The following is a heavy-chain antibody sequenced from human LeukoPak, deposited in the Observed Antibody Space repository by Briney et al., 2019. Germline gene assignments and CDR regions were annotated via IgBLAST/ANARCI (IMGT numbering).Heavy chain of an antibody. V-gene: IGHV1-46*01. D-gene: IGHD2-21*01. Sequence: ASVKVSCKASGYTFTGYYMHWVRQAPGQGLEWMGIINPSGGSTTYAQMFQGRVTMARDTSTRTVYMELSSLRSEDTAAYYCAREGEVIVTDNLFYWGQGTLVTVSS. CDR1: GYTFTGYY. J-gene: IGHJ4*02. CDR2: INPSGGST. CDR3: AREGEVIVTDNLFY.